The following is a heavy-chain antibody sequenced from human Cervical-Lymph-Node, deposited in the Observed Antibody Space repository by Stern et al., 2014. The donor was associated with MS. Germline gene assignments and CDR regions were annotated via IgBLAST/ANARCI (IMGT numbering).Heavy chain of an antibody. J-gene: IGHJ4*02. Sequence: QVQLVQSGPGLVKPSETLSLTCSVSGGSISSYYWNWIRQPPGKGLEWIANVHYRGTTNYTPSLKSRVPIFLDTSRNKIPLKLISVTAADTAVYYCAGSGTYYPDYWGQGILVTVSS. CDR1: GGSISSYY. CDR3: AGSGTYYPDY. V-gene: IGHV4-59*08. CDR2: VHYRGTT. D-gene: IGHD3-3*01.